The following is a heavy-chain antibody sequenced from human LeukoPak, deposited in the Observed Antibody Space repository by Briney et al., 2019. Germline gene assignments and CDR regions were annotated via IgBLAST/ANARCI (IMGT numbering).Heavy chain of an antibody. D-gene: IGHD2-15*01. CDR1: GYSFTSYW. Sequence: GESLKISCKGSGYSFTSYWIGWVRQMPGKGLEWMGIIYPGDSHTKYSPSFQGQVTISADKSITTAYLQWSSLKASDTGMDYCANLKGGEDTEIDYWGQGTLVTVSS. V-gene: IGHV5-51*01. J-gene: IGHJ4*02. CDR3: ANLKGGEDTEIDY. CDR2: IYPGDSHT.